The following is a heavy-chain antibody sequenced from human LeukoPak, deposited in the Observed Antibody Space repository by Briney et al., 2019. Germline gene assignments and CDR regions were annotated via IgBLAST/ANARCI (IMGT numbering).Heavy chain of an antibody. J-gene: IGHJ4*02. CDR3: ARGSIQLWLRLSLDY. V-gene: IGHV3-21*01. CDR1: GFTFSSYS. D-gene: IGHD5-18*01. CDR2: ISSSSSYI. Sequence: GGSLRLSCAASGFTFSSYSMNWVRQAPGKGLEWVSSISSSSSYIYYADSVKGRFTISRDNAKNSLYLQMNSLRAEDTAVYYCARGSIQLWLRLSLDYWGQGTLVTVSS.